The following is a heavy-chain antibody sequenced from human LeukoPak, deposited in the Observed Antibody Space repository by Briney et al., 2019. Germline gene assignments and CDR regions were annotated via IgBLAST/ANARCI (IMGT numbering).Heavy chain of an antibody. V-gene: IGHV3-30*01. J-gene: IGHJ6*03. D-gene: IGHD1-26*01. CDR1: RFIFINFA. CDR3: TTQEQDPVREYYYYMDV. CDR2: ISYDGSHT. Sequence: GGSLRLSCAASRFIFINFAMHWLRQAPGEGLEWVALISYDGSHTYYADSMKVRFTISRDNSRNVLYLQMTSLRGDDSALYYWTTQEQDPVREYYYYMDVWGKGNTVTVSS.